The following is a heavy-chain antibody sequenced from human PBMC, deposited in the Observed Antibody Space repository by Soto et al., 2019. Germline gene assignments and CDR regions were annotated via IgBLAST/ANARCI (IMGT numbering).Heavy chain of an antibody. J-gene: IGHJ6*02. D-gene: IGHD3-3*01. CDR2: IDPSDSYT. CDR3: ARLGYDFWSCCIDYYYYGMDF. Sequence: PGESLKISCKGSGYSFTSYWISWVRQMPGKGLEWMGRIDPSDSYTNYSPSFQGHVTISADKSISTAYLQWSSLKASDTAMYYCARLGYDFWSCCIDYYYYGMDFWGQGTTVTVSS. V-gene: IGHV5-10-1*01. CDR1: GYSFTSYW.